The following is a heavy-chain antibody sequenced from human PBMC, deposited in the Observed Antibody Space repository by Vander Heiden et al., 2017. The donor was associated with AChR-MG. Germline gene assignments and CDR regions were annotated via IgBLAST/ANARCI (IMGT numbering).Heavy chain of an antibody. CDR2: ISWSSSHI. J-gene: IGHJ4*02. Sequence: EVQLVESGGGLVKPGGSLRLSCADSGFSFSSCSMNWVRQTPGKGLEWVASISWSSSHIYYADSVKGRFTISRDNAKNSLYLQMNSLRAEDAAVYYCARDGSGWSRDYWGQGTLVTVSS. CDR3: ARDGSGWSRDY. D-gene: IGHD6-19*01. V-gene: IGHV3-21*01. CDR1: GFSFSSCS.